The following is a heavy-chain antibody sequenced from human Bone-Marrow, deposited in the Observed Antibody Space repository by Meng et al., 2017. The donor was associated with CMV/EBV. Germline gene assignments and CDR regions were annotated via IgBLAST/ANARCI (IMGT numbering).Heavy chain of an antibody. CDR1: GDSISRYY. Sequence: ESLKISCTVSGDSISRYYWSWIRQPPGKGLEWIGYIYYSGSTNYNPSLKSRVTISVDTSKNQFSLKLSSVTAADTAVYYCASHRRIAAAIILWGQGTLVTVSS. CDR3: ASHRRIAAAIIL. J-gene: IGHJ4*02. CDR2: IYYSGST. V-gene: IGHV4-59*01. D-gene: IGHD6-13*01.